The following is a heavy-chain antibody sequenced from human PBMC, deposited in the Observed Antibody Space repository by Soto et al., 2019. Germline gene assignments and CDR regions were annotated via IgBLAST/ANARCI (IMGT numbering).Heavy chain of an antibody. V-gene: IGHV4-30-4*01. CDR3: VRLIGNSWLDF. CDR2: IYDGGRT. CDR1: GGSISNNHYC. J-gene: IGHJ5*01. D-gene: IGHD1-26*01. Sequence: SETLSLTCTVSGGSISNNHYCWSWIRRSPGKGLEWIGHIYDGGRTYNNPSLKSRITINPDTSKNQFSLHLNSVTPEDTAVYYCVRLIGNSWLDFWGQGTLVTVSS.